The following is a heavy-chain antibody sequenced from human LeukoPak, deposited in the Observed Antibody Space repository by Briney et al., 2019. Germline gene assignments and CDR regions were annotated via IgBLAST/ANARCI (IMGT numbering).Heavy chain of an antibody. V-gene: IGHV3-23*01. CDR3: AKGGYCSGGSCYNWFDP. CDR2: ISGSGGST. D-gene: IGHD2-15*01. CDR1: GFTFSSYA. Sequence: PGGSLRLSCAASGFTFSSYAMSWVRQAPGKGLEWVSAISGSGGSTYYADSVKGRFTIPRVNSKNTLYLQMNSLRAEDTAVYYCAKGGYCSGGSCYNWFDPWGQGTLVTVSS. J-gene: IGHJ5*02.